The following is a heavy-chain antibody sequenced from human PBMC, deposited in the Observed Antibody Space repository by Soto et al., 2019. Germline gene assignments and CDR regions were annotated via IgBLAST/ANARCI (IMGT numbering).Heavy chain of an antibody. CDR2: IYPGDHET. CDR3: ARSPRSSPYFDY. CDR1: RYTFSNFW. D-gene: IGHD6-13*01. Sequence: GESLKSSCQCSRYTFSNFWIGWVRQLPGKGLEWMGIIYPGDHETRYSPSFHGKVTISADKSINTAYLQWNSLEASDTAFYFCARSPRSSPYFDYWGQGALVTVSS. V-gene: IGHV5-51*01. J-gene: IGHJ4*01.